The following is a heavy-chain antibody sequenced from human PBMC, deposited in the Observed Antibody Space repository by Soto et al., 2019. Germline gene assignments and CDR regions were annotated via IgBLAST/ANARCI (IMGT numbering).Heavy chain of an antibody. J-gene: IGHJ6*02. D-gene: IGHD3-16*01. CDR3: ARDQSFDRTYYYGIDV. V-gene: IGHV1-18*01. Sequence: ASVKVSCKASGYTFTSYGISWVRQAPGQGLEWMGWISPFNGNTNYGQTLQGRVTLTTETSTSTVYMELRSLRSDDTAVYYCARDQSFDRTYYYGIDVSGQGTTVTVSS. CDR1: GYTFTSYG. CDR2: ISPFNGNT.